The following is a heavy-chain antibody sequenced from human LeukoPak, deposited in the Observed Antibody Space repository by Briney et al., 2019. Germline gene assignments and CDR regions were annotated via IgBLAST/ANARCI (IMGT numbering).Heavy chain of an antibody. J-gene: IGHJ3*02. CDR2: IYYSGST. Sequence: PSETLSLTCTVSGGSISSYYWSWIRQPPGKGLEWIGYIYYSGSTNYNPSLKSRVTISVDTSKNQFSLKLSSVTAADTAVYYCARDRIRYYDSSGYLDAFDIWGQGTMVTVSS. V-gene: IGHV4-59*01. D-gene: IGHD3-22*01. CDR1: GGSISSYY. CDR3: ARDRIRYYDSSGYLDAFDI.